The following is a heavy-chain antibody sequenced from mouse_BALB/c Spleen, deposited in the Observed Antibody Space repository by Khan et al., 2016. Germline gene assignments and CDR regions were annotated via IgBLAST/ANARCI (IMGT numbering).Heavy chain of an antibody. V-gene: IGHV1-4*02. CDR1: GYTFSSYT. CDR3: AREGLRLWFAY. CDR2: INPNSGYT. Sequence: QVQLQQPAAELARPGASVKMSCEASGYTFSSYTMYWIKQRPGQGLEWIGYINPNSGYTEYNQKFKDKTTLTTDKSSSTAYLQLSSLTSEDSAVYYCAREGLRLWFAYWGQGTLVTVSA. J-gene: IGHJ3*01. D-gene: IGHD2-4*01.